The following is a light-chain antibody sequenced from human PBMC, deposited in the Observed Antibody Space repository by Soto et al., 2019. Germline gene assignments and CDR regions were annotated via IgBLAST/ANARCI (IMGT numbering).Light chain of an antibody. J-gene: IGKJ5*01. V-gene: IGKV1-12*01. Sequence: DIQMIQSPSSVSSSVGGRFTITCRACLGISRWLAWYQQKPGKAPKLLIYAASSLQSGVPSSFSGSGSETDFTLTISSLQPEDFATYYCQQANSFPITFGQGTRLEIK. CDR2: AAS. CDR3: QQANSFPIT. CDR1: LGISRW.